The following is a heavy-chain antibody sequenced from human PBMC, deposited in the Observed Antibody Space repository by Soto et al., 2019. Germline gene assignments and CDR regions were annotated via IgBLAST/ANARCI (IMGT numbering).Heavy chain of an antibody. CDR2: ISYDGSNK. V-gene: IGHV3-30-3*01. CDR1: GFTFSSYA. J-gene: IGHJ4*01. Sequence: QVQLVESGGGVVQPGRSLRLSCAASGFTFSSYAMHWVRQAPGKGLEWVAVISYDGSNKYYADSVKGRVTISRDNSKNTLYLQMKSLRAEDTAVYYCARDPGMTTVTYYFDYWGHGTLVTVSS. CDR3: ARDPGMTTVTYYFDY. D-gene: IGHD4-17*01.